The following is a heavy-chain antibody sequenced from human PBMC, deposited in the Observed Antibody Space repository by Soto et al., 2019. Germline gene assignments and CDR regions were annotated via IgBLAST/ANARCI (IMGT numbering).Heavy chain of an antibody. Sequence: EVQLVESGGGLVQPVGSLRLSCSASGFTISSYAMHWVRQAPGKGLEYVSVTYSKGGSTYYANSVKGRFTISTDNSKNTPNLQMSSLMAEDTAVYYGVREFWGFDYGCHGTLVTGSS. D-gene: IGHD3-16*01. J-gene: IGHJ4*01. CDR1: GFTISSYA. CDR3: VREFWGFDY. CDR2: TYSKGGST. V-gene: IGHV3-64D*08.